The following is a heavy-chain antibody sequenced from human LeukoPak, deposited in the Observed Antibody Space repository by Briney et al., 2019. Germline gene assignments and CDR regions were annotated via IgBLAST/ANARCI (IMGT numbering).Heavy chain of an antibody. V-gene: IGHV1-46*01. Sequence: ASVKVSCKVSGYTLTELSIHWVRQAPGQGLELMGIINPIFMTTTYAQQFQGRLTMTRDTSTSTVYIELSTLRSEDTPVYYSSRDWELDPWINGGGERSLVSVSS. CDR3: SRDWELDPWING. CDR2: INPIFMTT. J-gene: IGHJ4*02. CDR1: GYTLTELS. D-gene: IGHD1-26*01.